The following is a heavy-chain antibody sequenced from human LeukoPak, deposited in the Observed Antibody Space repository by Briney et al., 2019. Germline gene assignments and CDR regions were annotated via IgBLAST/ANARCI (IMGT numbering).Heavy chain of an antibody. CDR1: VDTFSSYP. CDR3: ARPSPRGPGYDY. D-gene: IGHD3-10*01. CDR2: IIPTLGLA. V-gene: IGHV1-69*02. J-gene: IGHJ4*02. Sequence: TVKVSCKASVDTFSSYPVSWVRQAPGQGGEWRRRIIPTLGLAKFARKFQGRVTISADKSTSTVYMEVNSLESKDTAVYYCARPSPRGPGYDYWGQGTRVTVSS.